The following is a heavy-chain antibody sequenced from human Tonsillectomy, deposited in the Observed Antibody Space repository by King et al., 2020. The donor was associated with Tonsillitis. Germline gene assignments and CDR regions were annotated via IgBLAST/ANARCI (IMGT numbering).Heavy chain of an antibody. CDR1: GFTFSDFY. Sequence: VQLVESGGGLVQPGGSLRLSCAASGFTFSDFYMSWIRQAPGKGLEWVSHISDSGTYTNYADSVKGRFTISRDNAKDSLYLQLNSLRAEDTAIYYCARPLFGDQWLVPFDSWGQGTLVTVSS. D-gene: IGHD6-19*01. J-gene: IGHJ4*02. CDR3: ARPLFGDQWLVPFDS. CDR2: ISDSGTYT. V-gene: IGHV3-11*06.